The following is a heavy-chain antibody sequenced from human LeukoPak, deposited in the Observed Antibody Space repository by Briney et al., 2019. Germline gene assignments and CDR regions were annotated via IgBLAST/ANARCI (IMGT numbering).Heavy chain of an antibody. D-gene: IGHD1-1*01. V-gene: IGHV3-21*01. J-gene: IGHJ5*02. CDR1: EFTFSSYS. Sequence: GGSLRLSCAASEFTFSSYSMNWVRQAPGKGLEWVSSISSSSSYIYYADSVKGRFTISRDNAKNSLYLQMNSLRAEDTAVYYCARVGNWNWFDPWGQGTLVTVSS. CDR3: ARVGNWNWFDP. CDR2: ISSSSSYI.